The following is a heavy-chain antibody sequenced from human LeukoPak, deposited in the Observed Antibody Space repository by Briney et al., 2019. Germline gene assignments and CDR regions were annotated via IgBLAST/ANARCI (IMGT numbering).Heavy chain of an antibody. V-gene: IGHV3-48*03. CDR1: GFTFSDYE. D-gene: IGHD3-10*02. Sequence: GGSLRLSCAASGFTFSDYEINWVRPAPGKGLEWVSCISTSGSTTYYADSVKGRFTISRDNAKNSLFLQMNTLTAEDTAVYYCARGALHVFDYWGQGTPVTVSS. CDR3: ARGALHVFDY. CDR2: ISTSGSTT. J-gene: IGHJ4*02.